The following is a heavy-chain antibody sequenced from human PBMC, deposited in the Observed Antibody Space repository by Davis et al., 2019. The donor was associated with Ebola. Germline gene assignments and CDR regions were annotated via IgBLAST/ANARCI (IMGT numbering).Heavy chain of an antibody. J-gene: IGHJ4*02. D-gene: IGHD1-14*01. CDR3: ASRKDEFDF. CDR1: GFNFSSSV. V-gene: IGHV3-30-3*01. CDR2: ISSDGDKK. Sequence: GGSLRLSCVASGFNFSSSVMQWVRQAPDKGLQWVAIISSDGDKKFCADSVQGRFTISRDNSRNTLYLFMDSLRPEDTAVYYCASRKDEFDFWGQGTLVTVSS.